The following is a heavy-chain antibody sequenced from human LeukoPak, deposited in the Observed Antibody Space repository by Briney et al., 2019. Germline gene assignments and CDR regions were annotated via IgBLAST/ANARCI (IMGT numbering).Heavy chain of an antibody. CDR2: IWYDGSNK. D-gene: IGHD3-3*01. CDR1: GLTFSSYG. Sequence: GGSLRLSCAASGLTFSSYGMHWVRQAPGKGLEWVAVIWYDGSNKYYADSVKGRFTISRDNSENTLYLQMNSLRAEDTAVYYCARSRPGTTIFGHWGQGTLVTVSS. J-gene: IGHJ4*02. V-gene: IGHV3-33*01. CDR3: ARSRPGTTIFGH.